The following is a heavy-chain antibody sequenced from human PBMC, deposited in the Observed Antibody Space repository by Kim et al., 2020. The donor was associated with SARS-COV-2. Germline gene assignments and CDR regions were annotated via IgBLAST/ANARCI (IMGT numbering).Heavy chain of an antibody. Sequence: GGSLRLSCAASGFTFSSYSMNWVRQAPGKGLEWVSSISSSSSYIYYADSVKGRFTISRDNAKNSLYLQMNSLRAEDTAVYYCARTLSSGSWSNWFDPWGQGTLVTVSS. J-gene: IGHJ5*02. D-gene: IGHD6-13*01. CDR2: ISSSSSYI. V-gene: IGHV3-21*01. CDR3: ARTLSSGSWSNWFDP. CDR1: GFTFSSYS.